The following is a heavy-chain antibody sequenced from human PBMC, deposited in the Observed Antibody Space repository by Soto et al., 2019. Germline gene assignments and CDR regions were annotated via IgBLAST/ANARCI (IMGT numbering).Heavy chain of an antibody. Sequence: PGGSLRLSCAASGFTFSSYSMNWVRQAPGRGLEWVSSISSSSSYIYYADSVKGRFTISRDNAKNSLYLQMNNLRAEDTAVYYCAREPLVVAQAIFDYWGQGSLVTVSS. CDR2: ISSSSSYI. CDR3: AREPLVVAQAIFDY. J-gene: IGHJ4*02. V-gene: IGHV3-21*01. D-gene: IGHD2-21*01. CDR1: GFTFSSYS.